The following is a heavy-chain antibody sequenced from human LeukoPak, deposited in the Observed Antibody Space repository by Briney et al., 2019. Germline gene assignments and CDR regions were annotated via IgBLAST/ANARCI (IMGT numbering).Heavy chain of an antibody. Sequence: GGSLRLSCAASGFTFSSYGMHWVRQAPGKGLEWVAVISYDGSNKYYADSVKGRFTISRDNSKNTLYLQMNSLRAEDTAAYYCAKVDIVATIPPDYWGQGTLVTVSS. D-gene: IGHD5-12*01. CDR1: GFTFSSYG. CDR2: ISYDGSNK. V-gene: IGHV3-30*18. CDR3: AKVDIVATIPPDY. J-gene: IGHJ4*02.